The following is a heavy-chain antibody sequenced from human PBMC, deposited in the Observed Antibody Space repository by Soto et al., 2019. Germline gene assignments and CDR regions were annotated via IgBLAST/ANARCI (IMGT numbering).Heavy chain of an antibody. CDR2: ISGYNGNT. V-gene: IGHV1-18*04. J-gene: IGHJ5*01. CDR3: ARGPRYCSTTSCFSEVYWFDS. CDR1: GYTYTSYG. D-gene: IGHD2-2*01. Sequence: ASVKVSCKASGYTYTSYGISWVRQARGEGLEWMGWISGYNGNTEYARKVQARVTMTTDTSTTTAYMELRSLRSDDTAVYYCARGPRYCSTTSCFSEVYWFDSWGQGTLVTVSS.